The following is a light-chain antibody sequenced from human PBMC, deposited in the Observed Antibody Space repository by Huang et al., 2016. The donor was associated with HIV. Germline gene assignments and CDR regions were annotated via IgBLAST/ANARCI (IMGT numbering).Light chain of an antibody. CDR2: DAS. CDR1: QDINNS. V-gene: IGKV1-33*01. CDR3: QQYDNLPYT. Sequence: DIRMTQSPSSLSASIGDRVTISCQASQDINNSLNWYQQKPWKAPKLLVYDASNLETGVPSRFRGGGSGTDFTFTISSLQPEDIATYYCQQYDNLPYTFGQGTTLEIK. J-gene: IGKJ2*01.